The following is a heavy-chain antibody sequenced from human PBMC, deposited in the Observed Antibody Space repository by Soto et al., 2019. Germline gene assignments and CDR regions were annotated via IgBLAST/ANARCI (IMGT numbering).Heavy chain of an antibody. CDR3: ARHRRGAHYYGVDY. CDR1: GGSISSSNW. D-gene: IGHD3-22*01. J-gene: IGHJ4*02. Sequence: QVQLQESGPGLVKPSGTLSLTCAVSGGSISSSNWWCWVRQPPGKGLEWVGEIYHSGSTNYNPSLKSRVPISLDTSKSQFSLKLTSVTAADTAVYYCARHRRGAHYYGVDYWGQGTMVTVSS. CDR2: IYHSGST. V-gene: IGHV4-4*02.